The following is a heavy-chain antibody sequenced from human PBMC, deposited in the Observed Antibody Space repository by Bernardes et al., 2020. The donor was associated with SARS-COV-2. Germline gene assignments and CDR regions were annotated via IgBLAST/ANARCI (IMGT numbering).Heavy chain of an antibody. CDR2: IYYSGST. Sequence: LSLTCTVSGGSISSYYWSWIRQPPGKGLEWIGYIYYSGSTNYNPSLKSRVTISVDTSKNQFSLKLSSVTAADTAVYYCARSAVVPAANDAFDIWGQGTMVTVSS. V-gene: IGHV4-59*01. D-gene: IGHD2-2*01. J-gene: IGHJ3*02. CDR3: ARSAVVPAANDAFDI. CDR1: GGSISSYY.